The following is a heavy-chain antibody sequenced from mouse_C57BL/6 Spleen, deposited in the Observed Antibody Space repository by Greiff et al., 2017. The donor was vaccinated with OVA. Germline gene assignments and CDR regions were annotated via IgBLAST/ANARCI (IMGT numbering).Heavy chain of an antibody. CDR2: IRNKANGYTT. CDR3: ARLYYYGSSNYAMDY. Sequence: EVQLVESGGGLVQPGGSLSLSCAASGFTFTDYYMSWVRPPPGKALEWLGFIRNKANGYTTEYSASVKGRFTISRDNSQSILYLQMNALRAEDSATYYCARLYYYGSSNYAMDYWGQGTSVTVSS. J-gene: IGHJ4*01. CDR1: GFTFTDYY. D-gene: IGHD1-1*01. V-gene: IGHV7-3*01.